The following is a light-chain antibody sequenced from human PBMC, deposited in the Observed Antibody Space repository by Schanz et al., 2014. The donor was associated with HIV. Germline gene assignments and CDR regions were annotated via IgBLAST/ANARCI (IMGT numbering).Light chain of an antibody. J-gene: IGKJ1*01. V-gene: IGKV3-20*01. CDR1: QSVSSSY. CDR2: GTS. CDR3: QQYGSSPWT. Sequence: EIVLTQSPGTLSLSPGERATLSCRASQSVSSSYLAWYQQKSGQAPRLVIFGTSNRATGIPDRFSGSDSGTDFTLTISRVEPEDYAVYYCQQYGSSPWTFGQGTRVDVK.